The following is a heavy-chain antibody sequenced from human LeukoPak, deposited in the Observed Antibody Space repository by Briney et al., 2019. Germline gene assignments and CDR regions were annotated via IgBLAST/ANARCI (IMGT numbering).Heavy chain of an antibody. CDR3: ARDRYGANSPFDY. V-gene: IGHV3-33*01. D-gene: IGHD4-23*01. CDR1: GFTFSNYG. Sequence: GGSLRLSCAASGFTFSNYGMHWVRQAPGKGLEWVAVIWYDGSNKYYADSVRGRFTISRDNSKNTLYLEMNSLRAEDTAVYYCARDRYGANSPFDYWGEGTLVTVSS. CDR2: IWYDGSNK. J-gene: IGHJ4*02.